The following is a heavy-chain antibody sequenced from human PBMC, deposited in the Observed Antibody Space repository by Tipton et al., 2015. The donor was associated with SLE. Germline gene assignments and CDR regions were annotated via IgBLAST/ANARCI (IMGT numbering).Heavy chain of an antibody. J-gene: IGHJ4*02. CDR3: ACTYSGSY. CDR1: GFTFSSYG. V-gene: IGHV3-30*03. D-gene: IGHD1-26*01. CDR2: ISYDGSNK. Sequence: SLRLSCAASGFTFSSYGMHWVRQAPGKGLEWVAVISYDGSNKYYADSVKGRFTISRDNSKNTLYLQMNSLRAEDTAAYYCACTYSGSYWGQGTLVTVSS.